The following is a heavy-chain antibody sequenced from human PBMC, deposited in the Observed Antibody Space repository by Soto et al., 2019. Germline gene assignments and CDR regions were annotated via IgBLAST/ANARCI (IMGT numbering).Heavy chain of an antibody. D-gene: IGHD6-19*01. Sequence: QVQLVESGGGVVQPGRSLRLSCVGSGFPFWHYGMHWVRQAPGKGLEWVAVIWSDVNKESYSDSVKGRFAISRDNSKDTLYLERNSLRVVDTAVYFCARDRNGGWFHMDVWGQGTTVSVSS. CDR3: ARDRNGGWFHMDV. V-gene: IGHV3-33*01. CDR2: IWSDVNKE. CDR1: GFPFWHYG. J-gene: IGHJ6*02.